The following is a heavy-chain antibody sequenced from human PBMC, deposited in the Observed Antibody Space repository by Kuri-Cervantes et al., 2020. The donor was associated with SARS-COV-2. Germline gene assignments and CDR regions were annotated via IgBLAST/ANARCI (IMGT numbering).Heavy chain of an antibody. CDR1: GGSISSGDYY. V-gene: IGHV4-30-4*08. J-gene: IGHJ4*02. CDR2: IYYSGST. D-gene: IGHD2-15*01. Sequence: SCTVSGGSISSGDYYWSWLRQPPGKGLEWIGYIYYSGSTYYNPSHKSRATISVDTSKSQFSLKLSSVTAADTDVYYCGRTVVVVAAMHLPAFDYWGQGTLVTVSS. CDR3: GRTVVVVAAMHLPAFDY.